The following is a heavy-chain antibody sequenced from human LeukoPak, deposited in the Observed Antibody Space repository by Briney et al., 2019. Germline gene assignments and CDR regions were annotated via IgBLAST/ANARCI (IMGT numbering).Heavy chain of an antibody. Sequence: ASVTVSCKASGYTFTSYGISWVRQAPGQGLEWMGWISAYNGNTNYAQKLQGRVTMTTDTSTSTAYMELRSLRSEDTALYYCATSSGSYDSSGYYRGKYYYYYYYMDVWGNGTTVTISS. CDR2: ISAYNGNT. D-gene: IGHD3-22*01. J-gene: IGHJ6*03. CDR3: ATSSGSYDSSGYYRGKYYYYYYYMDV. V-gene: IGHV1-18*01. CDR1: GYTFTSYG.